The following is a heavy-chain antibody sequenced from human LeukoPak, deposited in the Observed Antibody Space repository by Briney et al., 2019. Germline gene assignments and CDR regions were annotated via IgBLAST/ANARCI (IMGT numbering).Heavy chain of an antibody. CDR2: IYYSGYT. Sequence: PSETLSLTCTVSGGSISSYYWSWIRQPPGKGLEWIGCIYYSGYTNYKSSLKSRVTISVDTSKNQFSLKLSSVTAADTAVYYCARTTMVRGTYYMDVWGKGTTVTVSS. J-gene: IGHJ6*03. CDR3: ARTTMVRGTYYMDV. D-gene: IGHD3-10*01. CDR1: GGSISSYY. V-gene: IGHV4-59*01.